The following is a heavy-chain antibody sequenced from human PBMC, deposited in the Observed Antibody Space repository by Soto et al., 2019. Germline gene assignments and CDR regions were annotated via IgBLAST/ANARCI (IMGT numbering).Heavy chain of an antibody. Sequence: SETLSLTCAVYGGSFSGYYWSWIRQPPGKGLEWIGEINHSGSTNYNPSLKSRVSISVDTSKNQFSLKLSSVTAADTAVYYCARHSSSWPIFDYWGQGTLVTVSS. J-gene: IGHJ4*02. V-gene: IGHV4-34*01. CDR2: INHSGST. CDR3: ARHSSSWPIFDY. D-gene: IGHD6-13*01. CDR1: GGSFSGYY.